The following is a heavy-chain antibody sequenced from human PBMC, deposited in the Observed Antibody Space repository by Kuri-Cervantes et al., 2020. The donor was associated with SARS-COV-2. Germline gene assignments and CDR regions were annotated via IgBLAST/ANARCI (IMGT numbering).Heavy chain of an antibody. CDR1: GGTVSSNY. V-gene: IGHV3-53*01. Sequence: GESLKISCAASGGTVSSNYMSWVRQAPGKGLEWVSVIYSGGSTYYADSVKGRFTISRDNSKNTLYLQMNSLRAEDTAVYYCKAEMATIGSGGMDVWGQGTTVTVSS. CDR2: IYSGGST. J-gene: IGHJ6*02. D-gene: IGHD5-24*01. CDR3: KAEMATIGSGGMDV.